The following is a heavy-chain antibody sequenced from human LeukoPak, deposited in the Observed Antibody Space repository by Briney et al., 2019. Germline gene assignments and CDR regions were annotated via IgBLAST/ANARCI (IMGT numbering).Heavy chain of an antibody. CDR2: ISSGGSGM. V-gene: IGHV3-48*03. D-gene: IGHD3-3*01. CDR1: GFTFSSYE. CDR3: AKETTSKPDFWSYMDV. Sequence: GGSLRLSCAASGFTFSSYEMNWVRQAPGKGLEWVSYISSGGSGMYYADSVKGRFTISRDNSKNTLYLQMNSLRVEDTAVYYCAKETTSKPDFWSYMDVWGQGTTVTVSS. J-gene: IGHJ6*03.